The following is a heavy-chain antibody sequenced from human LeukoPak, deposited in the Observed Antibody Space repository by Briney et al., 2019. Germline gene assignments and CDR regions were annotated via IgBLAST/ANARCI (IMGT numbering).Heavy chain of an antibody. D-gene: IGHD3-22*01. J-gene: IGHJ4*02. CDR1: GFTSSSYA. CDR3: AKDARITKIGVWRYYFAH. Sequence: GGSLRLSCAASGFTSSSYAMSWVRQAPGKGLEWVSAISGSGGSTYYADSVKGRFTISRDNSKNTLYLQMNSLRAEDTAVYYCAKDARITKIGVWRYYFAHWGQGPLVTASS. V-gene: IGHV3-23*01. CDR2: ISGSGGST.